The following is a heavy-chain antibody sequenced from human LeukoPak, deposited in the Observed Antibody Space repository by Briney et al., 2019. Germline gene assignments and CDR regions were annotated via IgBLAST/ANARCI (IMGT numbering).Heavy chain of an antibody. CDR2: VYYSGNT. V-gene: IGHV4-59*08. CDR3: ARHPSRGDYGYAFDF. Sequence: PSETLSLTCTVSGGSISSYYWSWIRQPPGKGLEWIGYVYYSGNTEYSPSLKSRVTVSVDTSKNQFSLKLNSVTAADTAVYYCARHPSRGDYGYAFDFWGHWTVVTVSS. D-gene: IGHD4-17*01. CDR1: GGSISSYY. J-gene: IGHJ3*01.